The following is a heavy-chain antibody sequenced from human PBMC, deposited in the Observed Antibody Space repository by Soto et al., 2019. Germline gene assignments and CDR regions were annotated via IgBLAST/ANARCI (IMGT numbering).Heavy chain of an antibody. Sequence: EVQLVESGGGLVKPGGSLRVSCAASGFTFSSYSMNWVRQAPGKGLEWVSSISGSSRYIYNADAVKGRFTISRDNAKNSLYLQMNSLRVEDTAVYYCATVTRSGWDWGQGTLVTVSS. J-gene: IGHJ4*02. CDR1: GFTFSSYS. CDR2: ISGSSRYI. D-gene: IGHD6-19*01. CDR3: ATVTRSGWD. V-gene: IGHV3-21*01.